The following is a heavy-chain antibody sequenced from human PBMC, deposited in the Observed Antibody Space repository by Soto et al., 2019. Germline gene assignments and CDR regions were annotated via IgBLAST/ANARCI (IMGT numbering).Heavy chain of an antibody. D-gene: IGHD1-7*01. V-gene: IGHV3-21*01. Sequence: LRLSCAASGFTFSSYSMNWVRQAPGKGLEWVSSISSSSSYIYYADSVKGRFTISRDNAKNSLYLQLNSLRAEDTAVYYCARELELPPQPLWGQGTLVTVSS. CDR1: GFTFSSYS. CDR3: ARELELPPQPL. CDR2: ISSSSSYI. J-gene: IGHJ4*02.